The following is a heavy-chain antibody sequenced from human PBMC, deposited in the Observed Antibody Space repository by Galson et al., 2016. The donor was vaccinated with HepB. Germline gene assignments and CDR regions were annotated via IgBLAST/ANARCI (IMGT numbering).Heavy chain of an antibody. CDR2: IGGHTSST. D-gene: IGHD6-19*01. J-gene: IGHJ4*02. V-gene: IGHV3-48*01. CDR1: GFTFSSYG. Sequence: SLRLSCAASGFTFSSYGMNWVRQAPGRGLEWIAYIGGHTSSTFYADSVKGRFTISRDNAKNSLSLHMIGLRAEDTAVYYCARARYSSDAHPGYYFDYLGQGTLVPVSS. CDR3: ARARYSSDAHPGYYFDY.